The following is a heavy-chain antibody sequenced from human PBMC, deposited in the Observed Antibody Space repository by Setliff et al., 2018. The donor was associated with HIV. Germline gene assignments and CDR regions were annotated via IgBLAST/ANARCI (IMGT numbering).Heavy chain of an antibody. CDR1: GYTFTSYG. CDR2: ISAYDSNT. V-gene: IGHV1-18*01. J-gene: IGHJ4*02. CDR3: ARAPQIFTAYSYAYPHFDH. D-gene: IGHD5-18*01. Sequence: ASVKVSCKASGYTFTSYGISRVRQAPGQGLEWMGWISAYDSNTNYEHRLQGRVTMTTDTSTSTAYMEPRGLISDDTAVYYCARAPQIFTAYSYAYPHFDHWGQGTLVTVSS.